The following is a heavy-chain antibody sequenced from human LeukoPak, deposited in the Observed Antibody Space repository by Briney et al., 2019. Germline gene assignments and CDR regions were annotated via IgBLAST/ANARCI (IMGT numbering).Heavy chain of an antibody. J-gene: IGHJ3*02. CDR1: GFTFSDYY. V-gene: IGHV3-11*01. D-gene: IGHD3-3*01. CDR2: ISSSGSTI. Sequence: GGSLRLSCAASGFTFSDYYMSWIRQAPGKGLEWVSYISSSGSTIYYADSVKGRFTISRDNSKNTLYLQMNSLRAEDTAVYYCAKPFYDFWSGPSMGAFDIWGQGTMVTVSS. CDR3: AKPFYDFWSGPSMGAFDI.